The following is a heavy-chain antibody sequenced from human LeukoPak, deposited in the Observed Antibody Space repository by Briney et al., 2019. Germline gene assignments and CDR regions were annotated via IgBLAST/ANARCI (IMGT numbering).Heavy chain of an antibody. CDR2: ISRNSGSI. Sequence: GGSLRLSCAASGFTFDDCTMHWVRQAPGKGLEWVSSISRNSGSIAYADSVKGRFTISRDNAKNSLFLQMNSLRAEDTALYYCAKGLVGTTTFMDYWGQGALVTVSS. D-gene: IGHD1-26*01. CDR3: AKGLVGTTTFMDY. J-gene: IGHJ4*02. CDR1: GFTFDDCT. V-gene: IGHV3-9*01.